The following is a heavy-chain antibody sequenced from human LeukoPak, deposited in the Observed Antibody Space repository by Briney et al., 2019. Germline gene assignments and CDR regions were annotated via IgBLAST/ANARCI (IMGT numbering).Heavy chain of an antibody. CDR1: GGTFSSYA. J-gene: IGHJ4*02. Sequence: ASVKVSCKASGGTFSSYAISWVRQGPGQGLEWMGGTIPIFGTANYAQKFQGRVTITADESTSTAYMELSSLRSEDTAVYYCASPPEGSSSWQYRPEMGPFAYWGQGTLVTVSS. V-gene: IGHV1-69*13. CDR2: TIPIFGTA. CDR3: ASPPEGSSSWQYRPEMGPFAY. D-gene: IGHD6-13*01.